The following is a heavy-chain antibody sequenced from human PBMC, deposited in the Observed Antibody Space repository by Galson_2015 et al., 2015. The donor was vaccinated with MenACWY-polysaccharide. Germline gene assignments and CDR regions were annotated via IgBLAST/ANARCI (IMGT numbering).Heavy chain of an antibody. CDR1: GFNVSNFW. V-gene: IGHV3-7*01. CDR3: ARDRWTAVAGVYRYYGMDV. D-gene: IGHD6-19*01. CDR2: IKPDGSER. J-gene: IGHJ6*02. Sequence: SPRTPWAASGFNVSNFWLTWVRQAPGKGLEWVASIKPDGSERWYVGSVRGRFTISRDNAKNSLFLQMNSLRDEDTGMYYCARDRWTAVAGVYRYYGMDVWGQGTTVTVSS.